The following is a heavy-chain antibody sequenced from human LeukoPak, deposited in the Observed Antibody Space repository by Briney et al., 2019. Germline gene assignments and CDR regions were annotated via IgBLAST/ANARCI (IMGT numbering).Heavy chain of an antibody. CDR1: GFTLSSYE. CDR2: ISSSGSTM. V-gene: IGHV3-48*03. Sequence: GGSLRLSCAASGFTLSSYEMNWVRQAPGKGLEWVSYISSSGSTMYYADSVKGRFTISRDNAKNSLYLQMNSLRAEDTAVYYCARDLELSPNGYYYGMDVWGQGTTVTVSS. D-gene: IGHD2-8*01. CDR3: ARDLELSPNGYYYGMDV. J-gene: IGHJ6*02.